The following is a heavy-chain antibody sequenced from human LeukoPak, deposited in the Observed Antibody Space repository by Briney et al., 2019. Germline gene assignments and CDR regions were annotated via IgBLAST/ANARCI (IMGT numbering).Heavy chain of an antibody. CDR3: ASGGGATRSGYAFDM. CDR2: IRYDGSNK. Sequence: PGGSLRLSCAASGFAFSSYGMHWVRQAPGKGLEWVAFIRYDGSNKYYADSVKGRFTISRDNSKNSLYLQMNSLRAEDTAVYYCASGGGATRSGYAFDMWGQGTLVTVSS. J-gene: IGHJ3*02. D-gene: IGHD1-26*01. V-gene: IGHV3-30*02. CDR1: GFAFSSYG.